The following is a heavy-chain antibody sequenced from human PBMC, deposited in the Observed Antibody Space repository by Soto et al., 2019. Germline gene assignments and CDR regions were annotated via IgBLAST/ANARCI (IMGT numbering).Heavy chain of an antibody. CDR2: IWYDGSNK. CDR1: GFTFSSYG. J-gene: IGHJ4*02. D-gene: IGHD5-12*01. V-gene: IGHV3-33*01. CDR3: AREGRDGYNSVDY. Sequence: GGSLRLSCAASGFTFSSYGMHWFRQAPGKGLEWVAVIWYDGSNKYYADSVKGRFTISRDNSKNTLYLQMNSLRAEDTAVYYCAREGRDGYNSVDYWGQGTLVTVSS.